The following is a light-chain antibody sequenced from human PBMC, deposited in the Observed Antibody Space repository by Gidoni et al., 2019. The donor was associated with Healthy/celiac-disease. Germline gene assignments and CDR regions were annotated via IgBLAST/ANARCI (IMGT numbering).Light chain of an antibody. CDR2: KAS. Sequence: IQMTPSPSTLSASVGDRVTIPCRASQSISSWLAWYQQKPGKAPKLLIYKASSLESGVPSRFSGSGSGTEFTLTISSLQPDDFATYYCQQYNSYSRTFGQGTKVEIK. J-gene: IGKJ1*01. V-gene: IGKV1-5*03. CDR1: QSISSW. CDR3: QQYNSYSRT.